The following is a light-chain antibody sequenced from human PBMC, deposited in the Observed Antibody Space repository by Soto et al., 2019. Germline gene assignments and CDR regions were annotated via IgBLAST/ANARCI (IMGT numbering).Light chain of an antibody. CDR1: QSVYTT. CDR3: QQYNKWPLT. Sequence: EIVMTQSPATLSVSPGERATLSCRASQSVYTTLAWYQQRPGQAPRLLIYSASTRATGIPARFSGSGSGTEFTLTIRSLQSEDFAVYYCQQYNKWPLTFGGGTTVEIK. V-gene: IGKV3-15*01. J-gene: IGKJ4*01. CDR2: SAS.